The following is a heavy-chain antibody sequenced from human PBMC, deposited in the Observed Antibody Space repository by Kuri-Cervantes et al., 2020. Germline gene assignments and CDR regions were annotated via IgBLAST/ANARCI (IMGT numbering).Heavy chain of an antibody. D-gene: IGHD4-17*01. V-gene: IGHV3-30-3*01. Sequence: GGSLRLSCAASGFTFSSYAMHWVRQAPGKGLEWVAVISYDGSNKYYADSVKGRFTISRDNSKNTLYLQMNSLKTEDTAVYYCVVTTAYYYYGMDVWGQGTTVTVSS. CDR3: VVTTAYYYYGMDV. J-gene: IGHJ6*02. CDR2: ISYDGSNK. CDR1: GFTFSSYA.